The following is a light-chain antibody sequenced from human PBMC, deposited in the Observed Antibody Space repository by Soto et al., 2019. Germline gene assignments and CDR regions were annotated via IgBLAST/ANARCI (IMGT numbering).Light chain of an antibody. CDR1: TGAVTSGHY. CDR3: LLSDSHCRPA. CDR2: DTS. J-gene: IGLJ2*01. Sequence: QAVVTQEPSVTVSPGETVTLTCGSSTGAVTSGHYPYWYQQKPGQAPRTLIFDTSEKHSWTTARFSGSLLGGKAALTLSGEQPEDEADYYCLLSDSHCRPAFGGGTKLTVL. V-gene: IGLV7-46*01.